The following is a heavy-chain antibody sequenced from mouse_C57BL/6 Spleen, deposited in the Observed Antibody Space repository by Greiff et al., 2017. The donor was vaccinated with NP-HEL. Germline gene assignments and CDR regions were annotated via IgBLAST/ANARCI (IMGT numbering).Heavy chain of an antibody. CDR2: ISDGGSYT. Sequence: EVNLVESGGGLVKPGGSLKLSCAASGFTFSSYAMSWVRQTPEKRLEWVATISDGGSYTYYPDNVKGRFTISRDNAKNNLYLQMSHLKSEDTAMYYCARAAQATPGSFDYWGQGTTLTVSS. CDR1: GFTFSSYA. D-gene: IGHD3-2*02. V-gene: IGHV5-4*03. J-gene: IGHJ2*01. CDR3: ARAAQATPGSFDY.